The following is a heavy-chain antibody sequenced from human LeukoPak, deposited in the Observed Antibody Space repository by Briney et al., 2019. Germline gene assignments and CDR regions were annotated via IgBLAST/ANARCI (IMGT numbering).Heavy chain of an antibody. CDR2: IYYSGST. J-gene: IGHJ6*02. CDR1: GGSISSYY. Sequence: PSETLSLTCTVSGGSISSYYWSWIRQPPGKGLEWIGYIYYSGSTNYNPSLKSRVTISVDTSKNQFSLKLSSVTAADTAVYYCARASARKIVVLSGGGLYGMDVWGQGTTVTVSS. CDR3: ARASARKIVVLSGGGLYGMDV. D-gene: IGHD3-22*01. V-gene: IGHV4-59*01.